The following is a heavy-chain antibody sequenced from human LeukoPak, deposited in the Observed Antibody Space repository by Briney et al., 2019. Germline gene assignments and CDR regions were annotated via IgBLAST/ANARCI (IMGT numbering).Heavy chain of an antibody. D-gene: IGHD1-26*01. V-gene: IGHV4-34*01. CDR3: ARAYSGSYYY. CDR1: GGSFSGYY. CDR2: INHSGST. Sequence: TSETLSLTCAVYGGSFSGYYWSWIRQPPGKGLEWIGEINHSGSTNYNPSLKSRVTISVDTSKNQFSLKLSSVTAADTAVYYCARAYSGSYYYWGQGTLVTVSS. J-gene: IGHJ4*02.